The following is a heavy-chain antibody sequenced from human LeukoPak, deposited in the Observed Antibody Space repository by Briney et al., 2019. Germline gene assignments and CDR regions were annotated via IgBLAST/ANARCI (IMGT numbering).Heavy chain of an antibody. CDR3: ARVEVRGYDFWSGYYSRSNWFDP. D-gene: IGHD3-3*01. Sequence: GASVKVSCKASGYTFTSYDINWVRQATGQGLEWMGWMNPNSGNTGYAQKFQGRVTITRNTSISTAYMELSSLRSEDTAVYYCARVEVRGYDFWSGYYSRSNWFDPWGQGTLVTVSS. CDR2: MNPNSGNT. J-gene: IGHJ5*02. CDR1: GYTFTSYD. V-gene: IGHV1-8*03.